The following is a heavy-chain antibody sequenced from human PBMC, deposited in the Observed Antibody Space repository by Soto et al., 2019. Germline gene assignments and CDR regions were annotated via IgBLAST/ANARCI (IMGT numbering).Heavy chain of an antibody. D-gene: IGHD3-22*01. J-gene: IGHJ4*02. CDR1: GFTFSSYS. CDR3: ARGHSTYYYDSSGFDY. V-gene: IGHV3-48*02. Sequence: GGSLRLSCAASGFTFSSYSMNWVRQAPGKGLERVSYISSSSSTIYYADYVKGRFTISRDNAKNSLYLQMNSLRDEDTAVFYCARGHSTYYYDSSGFDYWGQGTLVTVSS. CDR2: ISSSSSTI.